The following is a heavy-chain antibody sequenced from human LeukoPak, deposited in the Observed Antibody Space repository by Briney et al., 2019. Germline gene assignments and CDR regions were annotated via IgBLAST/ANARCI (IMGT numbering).Heavy chain of an antibody. Sequence: GGSLRLSCEASGFTFRDHWMHWVRQAPGKGPVWVSRINNDGSGTTYADSVKGRFTISRDNAKNSLYLQMNSLRAEDTAVYYCARVSRYSYGSFDYWGLGTLVTVSS. J-gene: IGHJ4*02. CDR2: INNDGSGT. CDR3: ARVSRYSYGSFDY. D-gene: IGHD5-18*01. V-gene: IGHV3-74*01. CDR1: GFTFRDHW.